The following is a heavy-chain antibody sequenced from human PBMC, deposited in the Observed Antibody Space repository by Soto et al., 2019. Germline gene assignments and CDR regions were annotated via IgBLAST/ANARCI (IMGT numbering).Heavy chain of an antibody. CDR3: ARIIDSGSIWFDP. Sequence: SQTLSLTCASSGYGVSSNSAAWNWIRQAPSRGLEWLGRTYYRSKWYNDYAVSVKSRVTISVDTSKNQFSLKLSSVTAADTAVYYCARIIDSGSIWFDPWGQGTLVTVSS. CDR2: TYYRSKWYN. J-gene: IGHJ5*02. D-gene: IGHD3-10*01. V-gene: IGHV6-1*01. CDR1: GYGVSSNSAA.